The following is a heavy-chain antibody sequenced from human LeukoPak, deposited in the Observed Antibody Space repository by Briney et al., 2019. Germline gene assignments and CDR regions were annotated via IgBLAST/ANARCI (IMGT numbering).Heavy chain of an antibody. Sequence: SETLSLTCAVSGGSFSGDYWSWIRQTPGTGLDWIGYILYSGTTTNYNPSLKSRVTISVDTSKNQFSLKLSSVTAADTAVYYCARVGDWNDLVYWGQGTLVTVSS. D-gene: IGHD1-1*01. V-gene: IGHV4-59*01. CDR2: ILYSGTT. CDR3: ARVGDWNDLVY. CDR1: GGSFSGDY. J-gene: IGHJ4*02.